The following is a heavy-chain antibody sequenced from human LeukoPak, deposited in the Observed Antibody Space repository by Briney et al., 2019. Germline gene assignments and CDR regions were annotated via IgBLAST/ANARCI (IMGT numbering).Heavy chain of an antibody. CDR3: ASTTTLIAVNT. D-gene: IGHD2-21*01. V-gene: IGHV4-34*01. Sequence: SETLSLTCAVSGTSFSAYYWSWFRQPPGKGLEWIGEISHGGSTNYNPSLKSRLSMSVDTSKNQFSLSVSSVTAADTGVCYCASTTTLIAVNTWGQGTLVTVSS. J-gene: IGHJ4*02. CDR2: ISHGGST. CDR1: GTSFSAYY.